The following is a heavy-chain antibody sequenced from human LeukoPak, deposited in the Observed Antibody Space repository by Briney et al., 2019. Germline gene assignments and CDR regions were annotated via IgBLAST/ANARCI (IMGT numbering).Heavy chain of an antibody. D-gene: IGHD6-13*01. CDR2: INHLGST. V-gene: IGHV4-34*01. CDR1: GRSFSGYY. CDR3: ARVFVGSSGYFDY. Sequence: SETLSLTCAVSGRSFSGYYWSWIRQPPGKGLEWIGEINHLGSTNYNPSLKSRVTISVDTSKNQFSLRLRSVTAADTAAYYCARVFVGSSGYFDYWGQGTLVTVSS. J-gene: IGHJ4*02.